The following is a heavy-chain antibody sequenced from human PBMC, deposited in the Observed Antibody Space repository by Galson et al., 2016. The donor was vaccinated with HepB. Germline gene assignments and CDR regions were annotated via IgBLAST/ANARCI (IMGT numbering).Heavy chain of an antibody. J-gene: IGHJ4*02. CDR2: ITYDGSKI. V-gene: IGHV3-30*03. CDR3: ARDLGSSGLYATIDH. Sequence: SLRLSCAASGFTFSGHGVHWVHQSPGKGLEWVALITYDGSKIYYADSVKGRFTISRDNSKNTLYLQMNTLRAEDTALYYCARDLGSSGLYATIDHWGQGTLVTVSS. D-gene: IGHD6-19*01. CDR1: GFTFSGHG.